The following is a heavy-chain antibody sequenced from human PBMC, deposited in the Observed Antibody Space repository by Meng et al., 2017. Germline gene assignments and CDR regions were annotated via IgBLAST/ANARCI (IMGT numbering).Heavy chain of an antibody. V-gene: IGHV2-5*02. D-gene: IGHD6-13*01. Sequence: PLTQSGPEAGKPTTAHTLTCTLSGCSLTTSGVGDGWLRQPPGKALEWLAIIYWDDDKRYSPSLKSRITITKDTYNTQEVLTMTNMDPVATATYYSAHWLYRSSCDYWGQGTLVTVSS. CDR2: IYWDDDK. CDR3: AHWLYRSSCDY. CDR1: GCSLTTSGVG. J-gene: IGHJ4*02.